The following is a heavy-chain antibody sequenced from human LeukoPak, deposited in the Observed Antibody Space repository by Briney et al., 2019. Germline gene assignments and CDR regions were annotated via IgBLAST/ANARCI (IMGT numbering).Heavy chain of an antibody. Sequence: SVKVSCKASGGTFSSYAISWVRQAPGQGLEWMGGIIPIFGTANYALKFQGRVTITADESTSTAYMELSSLRSEDTAVYYCASPPLYYDSSGYYFDYWGQGTLVTVSS. CDR2: IIPIFGTA. D-gene: IGHD3-22*01. CDR3: ASPPLYYDSSGYYFDY. J-gene: IGHJ4*02. V-gene: IGHV1-69*13. CDR1: GGTFSSYA.